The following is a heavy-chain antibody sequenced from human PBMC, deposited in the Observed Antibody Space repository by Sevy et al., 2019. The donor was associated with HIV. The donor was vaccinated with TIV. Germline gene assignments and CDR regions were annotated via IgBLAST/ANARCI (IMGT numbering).Heavy chain of an antibody. V-gene: IGHV3-30-3*01. CDR3: ARVAYYDFWSGSLLGHYYYYGMDV. CDR2: ISYDGSNK. J-gene: IGHJ6*02. D-gene: IGHD3-3*01. Sequence: GGSLRLSCAASGFTFSSYAMHWVRQAPGKGLEWVAVISYDGSNKYYADSVKGRFTISRDNSKNTLYLQMNSLRAEDTAVYYCARVAYYDFWSGSLLGHYYYYGMDVWGQGTTVTVSS. CDR1: GFTFSSYA.